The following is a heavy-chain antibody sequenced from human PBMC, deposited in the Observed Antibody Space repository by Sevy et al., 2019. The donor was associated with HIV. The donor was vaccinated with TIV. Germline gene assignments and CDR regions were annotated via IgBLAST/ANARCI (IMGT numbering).Heavy chain of an antibody. V-gene: IGHV3-23*01. Sequence: GGSLRLSCAASGVTFSNYAMNWVRQAPGKGLEWVSTITGSGGTTYYADSVKGRFTISRDNSKNTLYLQINSLRAEDTAVYYCAKWGNLIVVVTPSWYFDLWGRGTLVTVSS. J-gene: IGHJ2*01. CDR2: ITGSGGTT. CDR1: GVTFSNYA. CDR3: AKWGNLIVVVTPSWYFDL. D-gene: IGHD3-22*01.